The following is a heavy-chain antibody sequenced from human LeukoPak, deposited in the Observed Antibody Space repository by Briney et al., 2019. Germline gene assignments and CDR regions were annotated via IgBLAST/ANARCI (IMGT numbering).Heavy chain of an antibody. J-gene: IGHJ3*02. V-gene: IGHV4-39*01. CDR1: GGSISSSSYD. CDR3: ARRIVVVTATKNAFDI. CDR2: IYYSGST. Sequence: SETLSLTCTVSGGSISSSSYDWGWIRQPPGKGLEWIGSIYYSGSTYYNPSLKSRVTISVDTSKNQFSLKLSSVTAADTAVYYCARRIVVVTATKNAFDIWGQGTMVTVSS. D-gene: IGHD2-21*02.